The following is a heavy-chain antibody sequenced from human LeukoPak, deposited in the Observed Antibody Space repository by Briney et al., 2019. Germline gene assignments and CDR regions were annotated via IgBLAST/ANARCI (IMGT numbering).Heavy chain of an antibody. CDR2: IWYDGSKK. V-gene: IGHV3-33*01. Sequence: GGSLRLSCAASGFTFSSYGMHWVRQAPGKGLEWVAVIWYDGSKKYYADSVKGRFTIPRDNPKNTLYLQMNSLRAEDTAVYYCSTTYYYDSSEGYWGQGTLVTVSS. CDR3: STTYYYDSSEGY. CDR1: GFTFSSYG. J-gene: IGHJ4*02. D-gene: IGHD3-22*01.